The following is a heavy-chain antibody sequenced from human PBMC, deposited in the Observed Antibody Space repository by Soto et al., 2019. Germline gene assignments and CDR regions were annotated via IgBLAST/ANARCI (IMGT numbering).Heavy chain of an antibody. D-gene: IGHD3-16*02. Sequence: GGSLRLSCAVSGFTFSSYAMSWVRQAPGKGLEWVSAISGSGGSTYYADSVKGRFTISRDNSKNTLYLQMNSLRAEDTAVYYCAKVRGEYNYDYVWGSYRLDAFDIWGQGTMVTVSS. CDR1: GFTFSSYA. CDR3: AKVRGEYNYDYVWGSYRLDAFDI. V-gene: IGHV3-23*01. J-gene: IGHJ3*02. CDR2: ISGSGGST.